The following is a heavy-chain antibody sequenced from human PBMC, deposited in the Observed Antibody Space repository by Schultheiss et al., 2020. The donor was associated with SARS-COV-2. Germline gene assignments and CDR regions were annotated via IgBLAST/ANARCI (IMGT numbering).Heavy chain of an antibody. D-gene: IGHD3-3*01. Sequence: GESLKISCAASGFTFSSYAMSWVRQAPGKGLEWVSAISSNGGSTYYADSVKGRFTISRDNSKNTLYLQMNSLRAEDTAVYYCASSLADFWSALGPMDVWGKGTTVTVSS. CDR1: GFTFSSYA. CDR2: ISSNGGST. J-gene: IGHJ6*03. V-gene: IGHV3-23*01. CDR3: ASSLADFWSALGPMDV.